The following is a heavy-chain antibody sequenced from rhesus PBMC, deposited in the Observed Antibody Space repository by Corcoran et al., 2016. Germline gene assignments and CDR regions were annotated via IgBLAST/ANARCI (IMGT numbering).Heavy chain of an antibody. CDR3: GRSPGVQNRFDV. J-gene: IGHJ5-1*01. Sequence: QVQLQASGPGLVKPSEPLSLTCAVSGGSFSGYYWGWLRPPPGKRLEWIVYIGGTSGNTDYNPALKSRVTLSVDTSKNQFSLKLSSVTAADTAVYYCGRSPGVQNRFDVWGPGVLVTVSS. V-gene: IGHV4-165*01. D-gene: IGHD3-34*01. CDR1: GGSFSGYY. CDR2: IGGTSGNT.